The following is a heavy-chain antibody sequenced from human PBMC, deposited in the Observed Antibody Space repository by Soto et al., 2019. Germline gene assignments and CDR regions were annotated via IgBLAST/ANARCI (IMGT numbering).Heavy chain of an antibody. Sequence: QITLKESGPTLVKPTQTLTLTCTFSGFSLSTSGVGVGWIRQPPGKALEWLALIYWDDDKRYSPSLKSRLTIXKXXSKNQVVLTMTNMDPVDTATYYCAHTETTVTTWDYWGQGTLVTVSS. CDR3: AHTETTVTTWDY. CDR2: IYWDDDK. CDR1: GFSLSTSGVG. V-gene: IGHV2-5*02. J-gene: IGHJ4*02. D-gene: IGHD4-17*01.